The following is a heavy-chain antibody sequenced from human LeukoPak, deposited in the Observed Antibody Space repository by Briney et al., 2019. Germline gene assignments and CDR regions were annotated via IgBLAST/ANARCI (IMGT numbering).Heavy chain of an antibody. CDR3: ARQGWFGESLSPLDY. Sequence: SETLSLTCTVSGGSISSSSYYWGWIRQPPGKGLEWIGSIYYSGSTYYNPSLKSRVTISVDTSKNQFSLKLSSVTASDTAVYYCARQGWFGESLSPLDYWGQGTLVTVSS. CDR2: IYYSGST. V-gene: IGHV4-39*01. J-gene: IGHJ4*02. CDR1: GGSISSSSYY. D-gene: IGHD3-10*01.